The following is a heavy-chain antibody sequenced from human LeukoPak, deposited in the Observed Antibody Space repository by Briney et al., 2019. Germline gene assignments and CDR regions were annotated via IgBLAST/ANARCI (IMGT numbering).Heavy chain of an antibody. CDR3: ASLNVVPAAIRSDY. D-gene: IGHD2-2*01. Sequence: GGSLRLSCAASGFTFSSYSMNWVRQAPGKGLEWVSSISSSSSYIYYADSVKGRFTISRDNAKNSLYLQMNSLRAEDTAVYYCASLNVVPAAIRSDYWGQGTLVTVSS. CDR1: GFTFSSYS. J-gene: IGHJ4*02. CDR2: ISSSSSYI. V-gene: IGHV3-21*04.